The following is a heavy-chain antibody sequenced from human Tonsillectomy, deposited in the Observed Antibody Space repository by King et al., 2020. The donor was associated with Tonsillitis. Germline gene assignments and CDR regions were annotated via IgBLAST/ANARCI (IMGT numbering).Heavy chain of an antibody. D-gene: IGHD2-8*02. Sequence: LQLQESGPGLVKPSETLSLTCTVSGGSISSYYWSWIRQPPGKGLEWIGYIYYSGSTNYNPSLKSRVTISVDTSKNQFSLKLSSVTAANTAVYYWVRDFWWGYFDLWGRGTLVTVSS. J-gene: IGHJ2*01. CDR1: GGSISSYY. CDR2: IYYSGST. CDR3: VRDFWWGYFDL. V-gene: IGHV4-59*01.